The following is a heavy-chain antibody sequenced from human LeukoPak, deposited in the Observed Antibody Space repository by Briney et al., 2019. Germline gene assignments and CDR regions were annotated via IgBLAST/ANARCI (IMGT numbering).Heavy chain of an antibody. J-gene: IGHJ6*02. Sequence: ASVKVSCKASGYTFTSYDINWVRQATGQGLEWMGWKNPNSGNTGYAQKFQGRVTMTRNTSISTAYMELSSLRSEDTAVYYCARGGGSYLVSFGYYYYYGMDVWDQGTTVTVSS. CDR1: GYTFTSYD. CDR2: KNPNSGNT. CDR3: ARGGGSYLVSFGYYYYYGMDV. D-gene: IGHD1-26*01. V-gene: IGHV1-8*01.